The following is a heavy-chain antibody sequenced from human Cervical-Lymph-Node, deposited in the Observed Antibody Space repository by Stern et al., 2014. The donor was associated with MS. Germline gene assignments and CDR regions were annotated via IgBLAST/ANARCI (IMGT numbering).Heavy chain of an antibody. CDR1: GGSFSTYA. V-gene: IGHV1-69*01. CDR2: ILPIFGKS. CDR3: ARERGNSYGFDY. Sequence: VQLLESEAEVKKPGSSVKVSCTASGGSFSTYALSWIRQAPGQRPEWMGGILPIFGKSNNAEKFQGRLTITADESTSTAYMELSSLRSEDTAVYFCARERGNSYGFDYWGQGTLVIVSS. D-gene: IGHD4-23*01. J-gene: IGHJ4*02.